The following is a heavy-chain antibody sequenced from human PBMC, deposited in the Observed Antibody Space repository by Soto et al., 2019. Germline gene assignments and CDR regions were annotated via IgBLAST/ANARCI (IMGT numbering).Heavy chain of an antibody. J-gene: IGHJ4*02. CDR2: ISDDGVSK. CDR1: GFTFSNYG. CDR3: ARAYYFGSGTSYTLYY. D-gene: IGHD3-10*01. V-gene: IGHV3-30*03. Sequence: HPGGSLRLSCAASGFTFSNYGMHWARQAPGKGLEWVAVISDDGVSKYYADSVQGRFTISRDNSESAVFLQMNSLRPDDTALYFCARAYYFGSGTSYTLYYWGQGTQVTVSS.